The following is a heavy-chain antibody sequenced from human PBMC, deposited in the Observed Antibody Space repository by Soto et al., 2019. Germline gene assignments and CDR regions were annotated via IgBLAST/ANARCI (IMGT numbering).Heavy chain of an antibody. Sequence: SETLSLTCVVSGGSISISSHFWAWIRQPPGKGLEWIGSINYSGTTFYKPSLKSRVTISIDTSKNQFSLRLSSVTAADTAVYYCAREVRGQSDPWGQGTLVTVSS. V-gene: IGHV4-39*01. J-gene: IGHJ5*02. CDR3: AREVRGQSDP. CDR1: GGSISISSHF. CDR2: INYSGTT.